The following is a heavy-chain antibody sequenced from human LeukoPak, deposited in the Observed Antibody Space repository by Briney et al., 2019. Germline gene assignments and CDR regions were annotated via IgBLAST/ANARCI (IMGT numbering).Heavy chain of an antibody. V-gene: IGHV3-7*01. CDR1: GFTFSYYW. CDR2: IKQDGSEK. Sequence: PGGSLRLSCAASGFTFSYYWMSWVRQAPGKGLEWVANIKQDGSEKYYVDSVKGRFTISRENGRNSLYLQMNSLRAEDTAVFYCARVPNTMLRGVITLMDVWGQGTTVTLSS. CDR3: ARVPNTMLRGVITLMDV. D-gene: IGHD3-10*01. J-gene: IGHJ6*02.